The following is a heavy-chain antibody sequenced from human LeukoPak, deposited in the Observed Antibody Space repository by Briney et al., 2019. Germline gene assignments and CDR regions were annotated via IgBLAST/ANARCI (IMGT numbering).Heavy chain of an antibody. CDR2: IIPIFGTA. Sequence: AASVKVSFTASGGTFSSYAISWVRQAPGQGLEWMGGIIPIFGTANYAQKFQGRVTITADESTSTAYMELSSLRSEDTAVYYCARVEGGRNWYFDLWGRGTLVTVSS. D-gene: IGHD1-14*01. J-gene: IGHJ2*01. CDR3: ARVEGGRNWYFDL. V-gene: IGHV1-69*13. CDR1: GGTFSSYA.